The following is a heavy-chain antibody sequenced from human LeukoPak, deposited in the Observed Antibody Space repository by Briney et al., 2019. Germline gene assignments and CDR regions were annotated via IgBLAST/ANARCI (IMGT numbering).Heavy chain of an antibody. CDR2: ISGSSSYI. Sequence: PGGSLRLSCAASGFTFSSYSMNWVRQAPGKGLEWVSSISGSSSYIYYADSVKGRFTISRDNAKNTLYLQMNSLRAEDTAVYYCAKEKRDYYDSSVFDYWGQGTLVTVSS. J-gene: IGHJ4*02. CDR1: GFTFSSYS. D-gene: IGHD3-22*01. CDR3: AKEKRDYYDSSVFDY. V-gene: IGHV3-21*04.